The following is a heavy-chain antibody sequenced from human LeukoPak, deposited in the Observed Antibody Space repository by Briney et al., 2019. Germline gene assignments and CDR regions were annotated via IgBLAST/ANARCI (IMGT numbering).Heavy chain of an antibody. Sequence: GGSLRLSCAASGFTVSSNYMSWVRQAPGKGLEWVSVIYSAGSTCYADSVKGRFTISRDNSKNTLYLQMNSLRAEDTAVYYCAGSISALAFDIWGQGTMVAVSS. V-gene: IGHV3-53*01. CDR3: AGSISALAFDI. CDR1: GFTVSSNY. D-gene: IGHD1-26*01. CDR2: IYSAGST. J-gene: IGHJ3*02.